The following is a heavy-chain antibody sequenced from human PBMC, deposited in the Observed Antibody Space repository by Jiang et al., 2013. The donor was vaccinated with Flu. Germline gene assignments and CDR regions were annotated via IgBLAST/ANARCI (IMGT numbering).Heavy chain of an antibody. D-gene: IGHD6-19*01. Sequence: EVKKPGASVKVSCKASGYTFTSYFMHWVRQAPGQGLEWMGVINPSGGSTAYAQKFQGRVTMTGDTSTSTVYMDLSSLRSEDTALYYCSVGISVAATLFEDYGLDVWGPGTTVIVSS. J-gene: IGHJ6*02. CDR1: GYTFTSYF. V-gene: IGHV1-46*03. CDR2: INPSGGST. CDR3: SVGISVAATLFEDYGLDV.